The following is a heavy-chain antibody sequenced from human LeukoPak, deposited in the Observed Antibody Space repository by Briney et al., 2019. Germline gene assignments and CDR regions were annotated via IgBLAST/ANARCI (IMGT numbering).Heavy chain of an antibody. Sequence: QAGGSLTLSCAASGFSFSSYAMSWVRQAPGKGLEWVSAISGSGATTYYPDSVKGRSTISRDNSKNTLYLQMSSLSAEDTAVYYCAKDICGGVCRPSETDQEAEYAFDYWGQETLVTVSS. J-gene: IGHJ4*02. CDR3: AKDICGGVCRPSETDQEAEYAFDY. CDR1: GFSFSSYA. CDR2: ISGSGATT. V-gene: IGHV3-23*01. D-gene: IGHD2-21*02.